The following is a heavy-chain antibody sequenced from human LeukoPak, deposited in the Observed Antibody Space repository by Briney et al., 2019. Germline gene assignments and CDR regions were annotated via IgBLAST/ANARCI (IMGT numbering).Heavy chain of an antibody. CDR1: GGSFTPNY. CDR2: IDHTGST. D-gene: IGHD6-19*01. CDR3: AKSHDPIRSGWYLLY. V-gene: IGHV4-34*01. J-gene: IGHJ4*02. Sequence: SETLSHTCPVYGGSFTPNYYTWIRQPPGKGLEWIGEIDHTGSTNYNPSLKSRVTISVDTSLRVNSVTAADTAVYYCAKSHDPIRSGWYLLYWGQGTLVTISS.